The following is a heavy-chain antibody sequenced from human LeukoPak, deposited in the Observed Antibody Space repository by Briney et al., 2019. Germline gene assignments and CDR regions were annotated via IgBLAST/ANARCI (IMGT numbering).Heavy chain of an antibody. CDR1: GFTFDDYA. CDR2: ISWNSGSI. D-gene: IGHD1-26*01. CDR3: AKSLSGSLKGAFDY. J-gene: IGHJ4*02. Sequence: GRSLRLSCAASGFTFDDYAMHRVRQAPGKGLEWVSGISWNSGSIGYADSVKGRFTISRDNAKNSLYLQMNSLRAEDMALYYCAKSLSGSLKGAFDYWGQGTLVTVSS. V-gene: IGHV3-9*03.